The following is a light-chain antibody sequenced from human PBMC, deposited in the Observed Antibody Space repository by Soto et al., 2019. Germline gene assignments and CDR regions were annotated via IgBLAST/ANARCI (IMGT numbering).Light chain of an antibody. J-gene: IGLJ1*01. CDR1: SSNIGSNT. CDR2: SNN. Sequence: QSVPTQPPSASGTPGQWVTTSCSGSSSNIGSNTVNWYQHLPGTAPKLLIHSNNQRPSGVPDRFSGSKSGTSASLAISGLQSEDEADYYCAAWDGSLNGRVFGTGTKVTVL. CDR3: AAWDGSLNGRV. V-gene: IGLV1-44*01.